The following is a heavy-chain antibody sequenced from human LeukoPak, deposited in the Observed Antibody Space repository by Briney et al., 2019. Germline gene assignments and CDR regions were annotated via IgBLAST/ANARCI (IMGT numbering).Heavy chain of an antibody. CDR3: ARDRGSSPPLDY. Sequence: PGGSLRLSCAASGFTFSSYAMHWVRQAPGKGLEWVAVISYDGSNKYYADSVKGRFTISRDNSKNTLYLQMSSLRAEDTAVYYCARDRGSSPPLDYWGQGTLVTVSS. J-gene: IGHJ4*02. CDR2: ISYDGSNK. V-gene: IGHV3-30-3*01. D-gene: IGHD6-13*01. CDR1: GFTFSSYA.